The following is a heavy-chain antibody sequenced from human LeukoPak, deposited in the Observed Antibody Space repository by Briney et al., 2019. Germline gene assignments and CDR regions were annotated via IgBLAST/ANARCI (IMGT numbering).Heavy chain of an antibody. CDR3: AKAIWGSGWYDGFDY. CDR2: ISSSSSTI. V-gene: IGHV3-48*01. J-gene: IGHJ4*02. D-gene: IGHD6-19*01. CDR1: GFTFSSYS. Sequence: GGSLRLSCAASGFTFSSYSMNWVRQAPGKGLEWVSYISSSSSTIYYADSVKGRFTISRDNAKNSLYLQMNSLRAEDTAVYYCAKAIWGSGWYDGFDYWGQGTLVTVSS.